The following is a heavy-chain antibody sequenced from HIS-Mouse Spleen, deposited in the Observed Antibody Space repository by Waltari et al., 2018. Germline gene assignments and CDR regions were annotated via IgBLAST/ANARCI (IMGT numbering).Heavy chain of an antibody. Sequence: QVQLQQWGAGLLKPSETLSLTCAVYGGSFSGYYLRWIRQPPGKGLEWIGEINHSGSTNDNPSRKSRVTISVDTSKNQFSLKLSSGNAADTAVYYCARGRSPATVTIGYYFDYWGQGTLVTVSS. V-gene: IGHV4-34*01. CDR1: GGSFSGYY. CDR2: INHSGST. CDR3: ARGRSPATVTIGYYFDY. J-gene: IGHJ4*02. D-gene: IGHD4-17*01.